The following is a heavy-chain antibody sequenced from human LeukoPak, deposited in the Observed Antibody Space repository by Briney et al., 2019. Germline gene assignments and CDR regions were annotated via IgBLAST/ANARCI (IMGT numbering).Heavy chain of an antibody. CDR1: GFTFSSYA. J-gene: IGHJ4*02. V-gene: IGHV3-30-3*01. CDR2: ISYDGSNK. D-gene: IGHD3-16*01. Sequence: GGSLRLSCAASGFTFSSYAMHWVRQAPGKGLEWVAVISYDGSNKYYADSVKGRFTISRDNSKNTLYLQMNSLRAEDTAVYYCARQALGQRARTHFDYWGQGTLVTVSS. CDR3: ARQALGQRARTHFDY.